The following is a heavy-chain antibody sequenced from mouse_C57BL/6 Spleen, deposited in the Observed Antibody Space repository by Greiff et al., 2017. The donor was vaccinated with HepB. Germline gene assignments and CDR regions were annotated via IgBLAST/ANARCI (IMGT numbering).Heavy chain of an antibody. J-gene: IGHJ3*01. D-gene: IGHD2-4*01. CDR3: ASGDYDYVAWFAY. CDR2: IYPGDGDT. V-gene: IGHV1-80*01. Sequence: QVQLQQSGAELVKPGASVKISCKASGYAFSSYWMNWVKQRPGKGLEWIGQIYPGDGDTNYNGKFKGKATLTADKSSSTAYMQLSSLTSEDSAVYFCASGDYDYVAWFAYWGQGTLVTVSA. CDR1: GYAFSSYW.